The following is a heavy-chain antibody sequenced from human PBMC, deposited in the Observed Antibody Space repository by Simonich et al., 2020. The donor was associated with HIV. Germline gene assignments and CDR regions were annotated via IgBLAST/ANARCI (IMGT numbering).Heavy chain of an antibody. J-gene: IGHJ4*02. CDR2: IYHRGST. CDR1: GYSISSGNY. Sequence: QVQLQESGPGLVKPSETLSLTCAVSGYSISSGNYWGWIRQPPGKGLVWIGTIYHRGSTYYNPSPKSRVTISVDTSKNQFSLKLSSVTAADTAVYYCARGLAARLSHFDYWGQGTLVTVSS. D-gene: IGHD6-6*01. V-gene: IGHV4-38-2*01. CDR3: ARGLAARLSHFDY.